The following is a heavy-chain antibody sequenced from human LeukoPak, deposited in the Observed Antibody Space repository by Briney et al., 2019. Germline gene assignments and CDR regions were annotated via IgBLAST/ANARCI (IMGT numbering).Heavy chain of an antibody. CDR3: ARSADWLPDY. V-gene: IGHV1-69*01. J-gene: IGHJ4*02. Sequence: GSSVKVSCQASVGTFSSYAISWVRQAPGQGLEWMGGTIPIFGTANYAQKFQGRLTIPADESTSTAYMELSSLRSEDTAVYYCARSADWLPDYWGQGTLVTVSS. CDR1: VGTFSSYA. D-gene: IGHD3-9*01. CDR2: TIPIFGTA.